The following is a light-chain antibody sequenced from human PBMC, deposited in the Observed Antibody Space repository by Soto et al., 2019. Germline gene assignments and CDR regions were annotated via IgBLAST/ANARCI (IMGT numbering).Light chain of an antibody. CDR1: QSVSIN. CDR2: AVS. Sequence: EIMMTQSPGTLSASPGERATLSCRASQSVSINLAWYQQKPGQAPRLLIYAVSTRATGIPARFSGSGSGTELTLTISSLQSEDFAVYYCQQYNKWPLTFGQGTKVEIK. V-gene: IGKV3-15*01. J-gene: IGKJ1*01. CDR3: QQYNKWPLT.